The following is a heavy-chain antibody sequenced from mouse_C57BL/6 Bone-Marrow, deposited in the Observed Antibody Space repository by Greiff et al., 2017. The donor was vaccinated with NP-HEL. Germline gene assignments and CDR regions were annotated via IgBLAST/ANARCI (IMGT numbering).Heavy chain of an antibody. D-gene: IGHD2-1*01. Sequence: QVQLQQPGAELVKPGASVKLSCKASGYTFTSYWMHWMKQRPGQGLEWIGMIHPNSGSTNYNEKFKSKATLTVDKSSSTAYMQLSSLTSEDSAVYYCALIYYGNLYAMDYWGQGTSVTVSS. CDR3: ALIYYGNLYAMDY. CDR2: IHPNSGST. J-gene: IGHJ4*01. CDR1: GYTFTSYW. V-gene: IGHV1-64*01.